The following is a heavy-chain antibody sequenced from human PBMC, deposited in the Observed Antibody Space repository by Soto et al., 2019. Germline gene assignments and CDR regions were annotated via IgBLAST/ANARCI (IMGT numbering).Heavy chain of an antibody. CDR1: GYTFTSYD. Sequence: ASVKVSCKASGYTFTSYDINWVRQATGQGLEWMGWMNPNSGNTGYAQKFQGRVTMTRNTSISTAYMELSSLRSEDTAVYYCARREGADNRYYYYRMDVWGQGTTVTVSS. D-gene: IGHD1-26*01. J-gene: IGHJ6*02. CDR3: ARREGADNRYYYYRMDV. CDR2: MNPNSGNT. V-gene: IGHV1-8*01.